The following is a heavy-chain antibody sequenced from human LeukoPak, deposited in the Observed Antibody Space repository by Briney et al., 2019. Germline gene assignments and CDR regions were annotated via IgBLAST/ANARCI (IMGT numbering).Heavy chain of an antibody. V-gene: IGHV3-7*04. CDR3: ARDSEWVPAATYYDY. CDR2: IKQDGSEK. Sequence: GGSLRLSCAASGFTFSSYWMSWVRQAPGKGLEWVANIKQDGSEKYYVDSVKGRFTISRDNAKNSPYLQMNSLRAEDTAVYYCARDSEWVPAATYYDYWGQGTLVTVSS. CDR1: GFTFSSYW. D-gene: IGHD2-2*01. J-gene: IGHJ4*02.